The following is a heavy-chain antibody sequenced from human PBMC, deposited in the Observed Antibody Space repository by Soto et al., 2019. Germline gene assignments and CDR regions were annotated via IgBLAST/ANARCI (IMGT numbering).Heavy chain of an antibody. Sequence: GGSLRLSCAASGFTFSSYSMNWVRQAPGKGLEWVSSISSSSSYIYYADSVKGRFTISRDNAKNSLYQQMNSLRAEDTAVYYCLRGQREEWLLSYSYYYGIDVWGQGPTVTV. J-gene: IGHJ6*02. CDR1: GFTFSSYS. CDR2: ISSSSSYI. CDR3: LRGQREEWLLSYSYYYGIDV. D-gene: IGHD3-3*01. V-gene: IGHV3-21*01.